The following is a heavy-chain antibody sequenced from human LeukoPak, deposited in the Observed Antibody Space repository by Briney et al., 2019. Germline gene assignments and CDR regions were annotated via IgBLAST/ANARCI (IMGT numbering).Heavy chain of an antibody. J-gene: IGHJ3*02. Sequence: PGGSLRLSCAASGFTFSSYGMHWVRQAPGKGLEWVAVISYNGSNKYYADSVRGRFTISRDNSKNTLYLQMNSLRAEDTAVYYWAKDRLRYLGGSYKAEAFDIWGQGTMVTVSS. CDR1: GFTFSSYG. V-gene: IGHV3-30*18. CDR2: ISYNGSNK. CDR3: AKDRLRYLGGSYKAEAFDI. D-gene: IGHD1-26*01.